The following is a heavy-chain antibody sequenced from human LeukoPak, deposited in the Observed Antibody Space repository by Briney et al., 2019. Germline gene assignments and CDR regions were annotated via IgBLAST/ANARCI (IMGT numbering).Heavy chain of an antibody. CDR3: ARDTNGSGSYPLFYWYFDL. J-gene: IGHJ2*01. Sequence: PSETLSLTCTVSGGSISSYYWSWSRQPAGKGLDWIARIYTSGSTNYNPSPKSRVTMSVDTSKNQFSLKLSSVTAADTAVYYCARDTNGSGSYPLFYWYFDLWGRGTLVTVSS. CDR2: IYTSGST. V-gene: IGHV4-4*07. CDR1: GGSISSYY. D-gene: IGHD3-10*01.